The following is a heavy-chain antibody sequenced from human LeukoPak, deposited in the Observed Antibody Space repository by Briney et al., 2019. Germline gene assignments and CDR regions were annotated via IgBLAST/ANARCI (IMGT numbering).Heavy chain of an antibody. V-gene: IGHV3-30-3*01. CDR2: VSNDAYNK. CDR1: GFTFSSYA. D-gene: IGHD4/OR15-4a*01. CDR3: ARDFSGASRIDF. Sequence: PGGSLRLSCAASGFTFSSYAMSWVRQAPGKGLEWVAVVSNDAYNKYYSDSVKGRFTISRDNSRNTLYLQMNSLRPEDTAVYYCARDFSGASRIDFWGQGALVSVSS. J-gene: IGHJ4*02.